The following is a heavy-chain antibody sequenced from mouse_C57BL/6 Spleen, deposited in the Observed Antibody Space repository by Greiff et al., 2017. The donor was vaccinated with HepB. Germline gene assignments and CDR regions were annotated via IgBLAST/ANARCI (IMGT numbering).Heavy chain of an antibody. CDR2: IWGDGST. CDR1: GFSLTSYG. D-gene: IGHD1-1*01. Sequence: QVQLKESGPGLVAPSQSLSITCTVSGFSLTSYGVSWVRQPPGKGLEWLGVIWGDGSTNYHSARISRLSISKDNSKSQVILKLNSLQTDDTATYYCAKEGNYYGSGYGGNYFDYWGHCTTLTVSS. J-gene: IGHJ2*01. CDR3: AKEGNYYGSGYGGNYFDY. V-gene: IGHV2-3*01.